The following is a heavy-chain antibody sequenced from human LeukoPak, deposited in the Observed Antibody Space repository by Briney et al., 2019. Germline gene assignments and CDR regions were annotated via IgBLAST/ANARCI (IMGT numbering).Heavy chain of an antibody. D-gene: IGHD1-26*01. Sequence: GGSLRLSCADSGFTFSSYSMNWVRQAPGKGLEWVSYISSSSSTIYYADSVKGRFTISRDNAKNSLYLQMNSLRAEDTAVYYCARGAVGATDYWGQGTLVTVSS. V-gene: IGHV3-48*01. CDR2: ISSSSSTI. CDR1: GFTFSSYS. CDR3: ARGAVGATDY. J-gene: IGHJ4*02.